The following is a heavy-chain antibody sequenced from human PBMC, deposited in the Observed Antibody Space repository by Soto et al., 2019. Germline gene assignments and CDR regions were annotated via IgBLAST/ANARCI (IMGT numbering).Heavy chain of an antibody. J-gene: IGHJ3*02. CDR3: ASPRSSGYYRDAFDI. V-gene: IGHV4-39*02. D-gene: IGHD3-22*01. CDR1: GGSIGTGSFY. Sequence: SETLSLTCTVSGGSIGTGSFYWGWIRQPPGRGLEWIGSISNTGSAYYNPSLSNRVTLSVDMSKNYFSLKLTSVTATDTAVYYCASPRSSGYYRDAFDIWGQGTMVTV. CDR2: ISNTGSA.